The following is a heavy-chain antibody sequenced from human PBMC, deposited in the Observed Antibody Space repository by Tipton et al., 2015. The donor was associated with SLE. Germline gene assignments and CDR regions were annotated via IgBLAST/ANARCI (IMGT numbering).Heavy chain of an antibody. V-gene: IGHV3-7*01. CDR3: AREATVTAFDY. J-gene: IGHJ4*02. D-gene: IGHD4-11*01. CDR1: SSSSYY. Sequence: SSSSYYWGWVRQAPGKGLEWVANIKQDGSEKYYVDSVKGRFTISRDNAKNSLYLQMNSLRAEDTAVYYCAREATVTAFDYWGQGTLVTVSS. CDR2: IKQDGSEK.